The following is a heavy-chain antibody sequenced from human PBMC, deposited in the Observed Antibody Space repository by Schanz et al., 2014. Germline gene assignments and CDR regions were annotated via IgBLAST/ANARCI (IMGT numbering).Heavy chain of an antibody. D-gene: IGHD3-3*01. CDR1: GFTFSSYT. J-gene: IGHJ4*02. CDR3: ARGVRIDY. V-gene: IGHV3-7*01. CDR2: IKQDGSEK. Sequence: EVQLLESGGGLVRPGGSLRLSCAASGFTFSSYTMNWVRQAPGKGLEWVANIKQDGSEKYYVDSVKGRFTISRDNAKNSLYLQMNSLTAEDTAVYYCARGVRIDYWGQGTLVTVSS.